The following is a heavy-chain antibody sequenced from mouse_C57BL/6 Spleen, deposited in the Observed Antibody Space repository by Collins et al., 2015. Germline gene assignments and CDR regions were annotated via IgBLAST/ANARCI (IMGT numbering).Heavy chain of an antibody. CDR1: GYTFSSYW. J-gene: IGHJ3*01. CDR3: TISDYRYDAWFAY. CDR2: INPSNGGI. Sequence: QVQVQQPGAELVKPGASVKLSCRASGYTFSSYWMHWVKLRPGQGFEWIGEINPSNGGINYNERFKRKATLTVDKSSSTAYTQLSSLTSEDSAVYYCTISDYRYDAWFAYWGQGTLVTVSA. D-gene: IGHD2-14*01. V-gene: IGHV1S16*01.